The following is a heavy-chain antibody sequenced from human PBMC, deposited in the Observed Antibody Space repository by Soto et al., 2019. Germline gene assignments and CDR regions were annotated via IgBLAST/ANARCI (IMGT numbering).Heavy chain of an antibody. CDR1: GDSVTSNIVT. CDR3: VRLIGNSWLDY. CDR2: TYYRSNWYT. D-gene: IGHD6-13*01. V-gene: IGHV6-1*01. J-gene: IGHJ4*02. Sequence: QVQLQQSGPGLVKPSQTLSLTCAISGDSVTSNIVTWNWIRQSPSRGLEWLGRTYYRSNWYTDYAVSVKSRATINPDTSKNHSSLQLNSVTPEDTAIYYCVRLIGNSWLDYWGQGTLVTVSS.